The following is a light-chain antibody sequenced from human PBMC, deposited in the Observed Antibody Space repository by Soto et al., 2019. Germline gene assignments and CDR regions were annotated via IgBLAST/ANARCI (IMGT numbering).Light chain of an antibody. Sequence: DIVMTQSTATLSVAPGERVTFSCRASQGVSRKLAWYQHKPGQAPRLLISGASTGATGIPARFSGSGSGTEFTLTISSLQSEDCAIYYCQQYNDWPPITFGQGTRLEIK. J-gene: IGKJ5*01. CDR2: GAS. V-gene: IGKV3-15*01. CDR1: QGVSRK. CDR3: QQYNDWPPIT.